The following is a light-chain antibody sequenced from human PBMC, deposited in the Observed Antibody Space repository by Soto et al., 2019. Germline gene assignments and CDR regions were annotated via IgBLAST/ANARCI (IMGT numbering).Light chain of an antibody. V-gene: IGKV3-15*01. J-gene: IGKJ4*01. CDR2: GAS. CDR3: QQYNDWPRT. CDR1: QSVRSH. Sequence: EVVMTQSPATLSVSPGERVTLSCRASQSVRSHLALYQQKPGQAPSLLIFGASTRATGVPDRFSGGESGTEFTLTISSLQSEDVAVYFCQQYNDWPRTFGGGTRVEIK.